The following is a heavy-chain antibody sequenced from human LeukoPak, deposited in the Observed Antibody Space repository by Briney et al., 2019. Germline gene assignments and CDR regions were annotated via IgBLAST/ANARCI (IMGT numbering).Heavy chain of an antibody. Sequence: ASVKVSCKASGYSFTSYAMNWVRQAPGQGLEWMGWMNPNSGNTGYAQKFQGRVTITRNTSISTAYMELSSLRSEDTAVYYCARGERLGLWFGEFPYYYYYMDVWGKGTTVTVSS. CDR1: GYSFTSYA. J-gene: IGHJ6*03. CDR3: ARGERLGLWFGEFPYYYYYMDV. V-gene: IGHV1-8*03. CDR2: MNPNSGNT. D-gene: IGHD3-10*01.